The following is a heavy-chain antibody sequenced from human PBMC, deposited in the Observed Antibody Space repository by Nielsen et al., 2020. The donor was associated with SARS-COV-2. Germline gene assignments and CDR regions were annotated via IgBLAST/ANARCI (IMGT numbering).Heavy chain of an antibody. Sequence: SETLSLTCTVSGGSISSGGFYWSWIRQHPGKGLEWIGYIYYSGSTYYNPSLKSRLTMSVDTSKNQFSLSLRSVTAADTPVYYCARESSGYDHYNYGMDVWGQGTTVTVSS. D-gene: IGHD5-12*01. CDR2: IYYSGST. CDR3: ARESSGYDHYNYGMDV. CDR1: GGSISSGGFY. J-gene: IGHJ6*02. V-gene: IGHV4-31*03.